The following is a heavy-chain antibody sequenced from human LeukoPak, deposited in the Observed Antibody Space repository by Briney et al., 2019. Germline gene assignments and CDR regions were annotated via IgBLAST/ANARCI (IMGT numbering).Heavy chain of an antibody. CDR1: GGSISSSSYY. CDR3: ARHPLYYDILTGYSDDAFDI. J-gene: IGHJ3*02. CDR2: IYYSGST. D-gene: IGHD3-9*01. V-gene: IGHV4-39*01. Sequence: SETLSLTCTVSGGSISSSSYYWGWIRQPPGKGLEWIGSIYYSGSTYYNPSLKSRVTISVDTSKNQFSLKLSSVTAADTAVYYCARHPLYYDILTGYSDDAFDIWGQGTMVTVSS.